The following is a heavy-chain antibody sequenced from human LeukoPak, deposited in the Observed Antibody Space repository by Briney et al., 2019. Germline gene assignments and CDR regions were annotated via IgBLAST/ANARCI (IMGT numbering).Heavy chain of an antibody. J-gene: IGHJ6*03. CDR1: GYTFTGYF. CDR2: ISAYDGNT. D-gene: IGHD2-15*01. Sequence: ASVKVSCKASGYTFTGYFIHWVRQAPGQGLEWMGWISAYDGNTNYAQKLQGRVTMTTDTSTSTAYMELRSLRSDDTAVYYCARDYCSGGSCPVQYYYMDVWGKGTTVTVSS. V-gene: IGHV1-18*04. CDR3: ARDYCSGGSCPVQYYYMDV.